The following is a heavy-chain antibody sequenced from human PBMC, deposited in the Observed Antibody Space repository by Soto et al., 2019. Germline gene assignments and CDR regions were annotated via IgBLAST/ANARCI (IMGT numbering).Heavy chain of an antibody. CDR1: GFTFNSYG. CDR2: ISYDSTKT. J-gene: IGHJ6*02. CDR3: ARTRSAWSDFHYYSLDV. D-gene: IGHD1-26*01. V-gene: IGHV3-30*03. Sequence: QVQLVESGGGVVQPGRSLRLSCAASGFTFNSYGMHWVRQGPGNGLEWVAFISYDSTKTYYADSVKGRFTISRDKSNSALYGQMNSLTGEDTAVYYCARTRSAWSDFHYYSLDVWGQGTTVTVSS.